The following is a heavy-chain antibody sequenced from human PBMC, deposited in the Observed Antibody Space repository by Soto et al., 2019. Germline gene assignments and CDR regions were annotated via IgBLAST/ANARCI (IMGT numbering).Heavy chain of an antibody. J-gene: IGHJ6*02. Sequence: QVQLVESGGGVVQPGRSLRLSCAASGFTFSSYGMHWVRQAPGKGLEWVAVIWYDGSNKYYADSVKGRFTISRDNSKNTLYVQMNSLRAEDTAVYYCARIRYYYYGMDVWGQGTTVTVSS. CDR3: ARIRYYYYGMDV. V-gene: IGHV3-33*01. CDR1: GFTFSSYG. CDR2: IWYDGSNK.